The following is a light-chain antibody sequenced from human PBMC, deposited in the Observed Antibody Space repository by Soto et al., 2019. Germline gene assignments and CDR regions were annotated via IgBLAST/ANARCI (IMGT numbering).Light chain of an antibody. CDR2: GAS. CDR3: KQKTTSPVS. J-gene: IGKJ5*01. Sequence: ENEMTQSPGTLSLSPGERATISCRASQVTSRYLSWYQQKPGQVPRLLIYGASSMATGIPDRFSGSGSGTDSTLTTSTLSPKNFEVYSCKQKTTSPVSFGQGKQLENK. V-gene: IGKV3-20*01. CDR1: QVTSRY.